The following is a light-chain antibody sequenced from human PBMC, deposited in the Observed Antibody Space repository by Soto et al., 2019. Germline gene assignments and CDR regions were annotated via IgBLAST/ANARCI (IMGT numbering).Light chain of an antibody. CDR1: QSVSNNY. V-gene: IGKV3-20*01. CDR3: QQYATSPWT. Sequence: EIVLTQSPGTLSLSPGERATLSCRASQSVSNNYLAWYQQKPGQAPTLLIYGASSRATGIPDRFGGSGSGTDFTLTISRLEPEDFALYYCQQYATSPWTFGQGTKVDIK. J-gene: IGKJ1*01. CDR2: GAS.